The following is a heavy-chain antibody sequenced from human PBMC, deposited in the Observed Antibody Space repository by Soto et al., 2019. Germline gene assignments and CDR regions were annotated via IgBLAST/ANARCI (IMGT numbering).Heavy chain of an antibody. V-gene: IGHV3-33*01. J-gene: IGHJ4*02. CDR1: GFTFSSYG. CDR3: ARDWISITGTPTLDY. Sequence: GGSLRLSCAASGFTFSSYGMHWVRQAPGKGLEWVAVIWYDGSNKYYADSVKGRFTISRDNSKNTLYLQMNSLRAEDTAVYYCARDWISITGTPTLDYWGQGTLVTVSS. CDR2: IWYDGSNK. D-gene: IGHD1-7*01.